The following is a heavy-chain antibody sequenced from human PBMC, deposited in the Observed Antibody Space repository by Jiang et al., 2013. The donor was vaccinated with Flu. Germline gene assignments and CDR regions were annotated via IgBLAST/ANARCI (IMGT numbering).Heavy chain of an antibody. J-gene: IGHJ6*02. Sequence: VKPSETLSLTRTVSGGSISSYYWSWIRQPPGKGLEWIGYIYYSGSTNXNPSLKSRVTISVDTSKNQFSLKLSSVTAADTAVYYCAREERFLEWSQRRYYYYGMDVWGQGTTVTVSS. CDR1: GGSISSYY. CDR2: IYYSGST. D-gene: IGHD3-3*01. CDR3: AREERFLEWSQRRYYYYGMDV. V-gene: IGHV4-59*01.